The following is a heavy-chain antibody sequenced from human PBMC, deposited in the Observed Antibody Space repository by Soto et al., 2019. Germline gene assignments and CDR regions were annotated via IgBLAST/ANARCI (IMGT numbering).Heavy chain of an antibody. CDR2: MNPNSGNT. V-gene: IGHV1-8*01. D-gene: IGHD3-22*01. CDR3: ARGEXFYYYDSSGYYYGYFDY. CDR1: GYTFTSYD. Sequence: GASVKVSCKASGYTFTSYDINWVRQATGQGLEWMGWMNPNSGNTGYAQKFQGRVTMTRNTSISTAYMELSSLRSEDTAVYYCARGEXFYYYDSSGYYYGYFDYWGQGTLVTVSS. J-gene: IGHJ4*02.